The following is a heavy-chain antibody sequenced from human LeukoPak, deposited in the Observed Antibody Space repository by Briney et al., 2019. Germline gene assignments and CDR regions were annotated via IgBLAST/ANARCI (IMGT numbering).Heavy chain of an antibody. CDR2: INPNSGGT. V-gene: IGHV1-2*02. Sequence: ASVKVSCKASGYTFTGYYMHWVRQAPGQGLEWMGWINPNSGGTNYAQKFQGRVTMTRDTSISTAYMELSRLRSDDTAVYYCARDGTFSSGYYAPHYYYYYMDVWGKGTTVTVSS. CDR3: ARDGTFSSGYYAPHYYYYYMDV. CDR1: GYTFTGYY. D-gene: IGHD3-22*01. J-gene: IGHJ6*03.